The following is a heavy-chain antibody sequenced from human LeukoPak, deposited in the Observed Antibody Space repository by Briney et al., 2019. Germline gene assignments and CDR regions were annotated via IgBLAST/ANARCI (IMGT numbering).Heavy chain of an antibody. CDR1: GYSISSDYY. D-gene: IGHD2-2*01. CDR3: TRLTVPLRFDP. Sequence: SETLSLTCTVSGYSISSDYYWGWIRQPPGKGLEWIGYIYYSGSTNYNPSLKSRVTISVDTSKNQFSLKLSSVTAADTAVYYCTRLTVPLRFDPWGQGTLVTVSS. V-gene: IGHV4-38-2*02. CDR2: IYYSGST. J-gene: IGHJ5*02.